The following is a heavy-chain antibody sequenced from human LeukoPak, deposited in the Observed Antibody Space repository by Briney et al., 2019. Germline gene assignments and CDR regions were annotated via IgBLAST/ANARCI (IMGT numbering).Heavy chain of an antibody. CDR2: INSSGST. D-gene: IGHD6-13*01. CDR3: ARGVSVGSSWYFPPTNWFDP. V-gene: IGHV4-34*01. CDR1: GGSFSGYY. Sequence: SGTLSLTCAVYGGSFSGYYWSWIRQPPGKGLEWIGEINSSGSTNYNPSLKSRVTISVDTSKNQYSLKLSSVTAADTAVYYCARGVSVGSSWYFPPTNWFDPWGQGTLVTVSS. J-gene: IGHJ5*02.